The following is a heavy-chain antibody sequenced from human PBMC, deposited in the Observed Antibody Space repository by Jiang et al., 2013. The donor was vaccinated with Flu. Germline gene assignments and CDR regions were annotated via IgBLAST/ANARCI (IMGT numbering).Heavy chain of an antibody. CDR3: AKDRGYLAGHFDC. CDR1: GFRFSNYG. Sequence: LVESGGGVVQPGGSLRLSCAASGFRFSNYGMHWVRQTPGKGLEWVAFTRYDESEKYYTGSVKGRFTISRDNSKNTLDLQMNRLRAEDTAVYYCAKDRGYLAGHFDCWGQGTLVTVSS. V-gene: IGHV3-30*02. CDR2: TRYDESEK. D-gene: IGHD5-18*01. J-gene: IGHJ4*02.